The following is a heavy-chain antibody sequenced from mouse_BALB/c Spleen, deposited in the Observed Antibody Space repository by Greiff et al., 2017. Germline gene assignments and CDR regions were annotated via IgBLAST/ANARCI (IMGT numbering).Heavy chain of an antibody. V-gene: IGHV1S126*01. D-gene: IGHD2-1*01. CDR2: IDPSDSET. CDR1: GYSFTSYW. J-gene: IGHJ3*01. Sequence: VQLVESGPQLVRPGASVKISCKASGYSFTSYWMHWVKQRPGQGLEWIGMIDPSDSETRLNQKFKDKATLTVDKSSSTAYMQLSSPTSEDSAVYYCARGDGNFAYWGQGTLVTVSA. CDR3: ARGDGNFAY.